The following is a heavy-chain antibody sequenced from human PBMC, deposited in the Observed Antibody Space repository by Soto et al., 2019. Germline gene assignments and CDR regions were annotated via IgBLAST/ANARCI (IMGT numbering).Heavy chain of an antibody. Sequence: TSETLSLTCAVSGGSISSSNWWSWVRQPPVKGLECIGEIHHSGSTNYNPSLKSRVTISVEKSKNQFSLKLSSVTAADTAVYYCARVIAAAAYYYYYGMDVWGQGTTVNVSS. CDR3: ARVIAAAAYYYYYGMDV. J-gene: IGHJ6*02. CDR1: GGSISSSNW. D-gene: IGHD6-13*01. V-gene: IGHV4-4*02. CDR2: IHHSGST.